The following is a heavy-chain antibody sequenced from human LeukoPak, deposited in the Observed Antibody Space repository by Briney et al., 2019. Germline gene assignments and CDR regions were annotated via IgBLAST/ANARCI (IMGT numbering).Heavy chain of an antibody. CDR3: ARHQRSPSVCGSYRYSPTEYFHY. CDR2: IYYSGNT. V-gene: IGHV4-39*01. Sequence: PSETLSLTCTVSAGSINSNNYYWGWIRQPPGKGLEWIGSIYYSGNTYYHPSLKSRVSISVDTSKNQFSLRLRSVTAADTAVYYCARHQRSPSVCGSYRYSPTEYFHYWGQGTLVTVSS. J-gene: IGHJ1*01. D-gene: IGHD3-16*02. CDR1: AGSINSNNYY.